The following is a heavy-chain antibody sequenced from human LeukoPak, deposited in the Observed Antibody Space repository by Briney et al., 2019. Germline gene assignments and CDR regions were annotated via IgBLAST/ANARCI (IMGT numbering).Heavy chain of an antibody. CDR1: GFTFSSYS. D-gene: IGHD3-3*01. CDR3: ARVRSDSHNDFWSGYYYMDV. Sequence: GGSLRLSCAASGFTFSSYSMNWVRQAPGKGLEWVSSISSSSSYIYYADPVKGRFTISRDNAKNSLYLQMNSLRAEDTAVYYCARVRSDSHNDFWSGYYYMDVWGKGTTVTVSS. CDR2: ISSSSSYI. V-gene: IGHV3-21*01. J-gene: IGHJ6*03.